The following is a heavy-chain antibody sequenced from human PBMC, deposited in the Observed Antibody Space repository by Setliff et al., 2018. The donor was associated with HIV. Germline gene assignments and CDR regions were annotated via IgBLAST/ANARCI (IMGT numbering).Heavy chain of an antibody. V-gene: IGHV3-23*01. CDR3: AKDQAVVTPRYDAFDI. Sequence: GGSLRLSCAASGFTFSTYAMSWVRPAPGKGLAWVSAISAGGGSTYYAYSVKGRFTISRDNSKNTLYLQMNSLRAEDTAVYYCAKDQAVVTPRYDAFDIWGQGTMVTGSS. CDR1: GFTFSTYA. CDR2: ISAGGGST. D-gene: IGHD2-15*01. J-gene: IGHJ3*02.